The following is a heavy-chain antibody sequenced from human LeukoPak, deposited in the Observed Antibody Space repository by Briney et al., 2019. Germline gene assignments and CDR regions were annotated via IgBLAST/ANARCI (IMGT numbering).Heavy chain of an antibody. CDR3: ARGTSRHFTIFGRTDNWFDP. Sequence: NPSETLSLTCAVYGGSFSGYYWSWIRRPPGKGLEWIGEINHSGSTNYNPSLKSRVTISVDTSKNQFSLKLSSVTAADTAVYYCARGTSRHFTIFGRTDNWFDPWGQGTLVTVSS. J-gene: IGHJ5*02. CDR2: INHSGST. CDR1: GGSFSGYY. V-gene: IGHV4-34*01. D-gene: IGHD3-3*01.